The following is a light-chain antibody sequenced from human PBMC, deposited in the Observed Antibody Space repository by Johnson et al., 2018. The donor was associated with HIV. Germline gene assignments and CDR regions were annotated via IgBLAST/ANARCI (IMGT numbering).Light chain of an antibody. Sequence: YVLTQSPSVSAAPGQKVTISCSGSSSTIGNNYVSWYQVLPGTAPKLLIYKNNERPSGIPDRFSGSKSGTSATLGITGLQTGDEADYYCGTWDTSLSAGGGFGTGTKVTVL. CDR2: KNN. CDR1: SSTIGNNY. CDR3: GTWDTSLSAGGG. J-gene: IGLJ1*01. V-gene: IGLV1-51*02.